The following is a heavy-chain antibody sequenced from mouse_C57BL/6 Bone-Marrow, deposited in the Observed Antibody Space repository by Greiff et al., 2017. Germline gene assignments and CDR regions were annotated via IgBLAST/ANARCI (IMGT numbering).Heavy chain of an antibody. V-gene: IGHV1-52*01. CDR3: ARGAMDY. CDR1: GYTFTSYW. Sequence: QVQLKQPGAELVRPGSSVKLSCKASGYTFTSYWMHWVKQRPIQGLEWIGNIDPSDSETNYNQKFKDKATLTVDKSSSTAYLQLSSLTSEDSAVYYCARGAMDYWGQGTSVTVSS. CDR2: IDPSDSET. J-gene: IGHJ4*01.